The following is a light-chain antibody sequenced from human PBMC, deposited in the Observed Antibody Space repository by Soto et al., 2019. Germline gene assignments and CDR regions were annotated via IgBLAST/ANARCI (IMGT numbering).Light chain of an antibody. CDR2: TAS. V-gene: IGKV1-12*01. CDR3: QQANSFPLT. CDR1: QGIGNW. J-gene: IGKJ4*01. Sequence: DIQMTQSPPSVSASVGASFPITGRASQGIGNWLAWYQQKPGRAPKLLIHTASSLQSGVPGRFSGSGFGTNFTLTISSLQPEDFATYFCQQANSFPLTFGRGTKVDIK.